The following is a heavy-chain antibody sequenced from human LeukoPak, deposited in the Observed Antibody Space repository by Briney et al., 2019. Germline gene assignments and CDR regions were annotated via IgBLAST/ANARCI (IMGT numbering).Heavy chain of an antibody. D-gene: IGHD1-14*01. CDR3: AYPAAEGYQYYYMDV. CDR1: GMIVSDNY. Sequence: GGSLRLSCAASGMIVSDNYMTWLRQATGKGLEWVSLREGGGDKTYADSMKGRFTNSRDNSKNTLYLQMNSLRVEDTGVYYCAYPAAEGYQYYYMDVWGKGTTVSVCS. CDR2: REGGGDK. J-gene: IGHJ6*03. V-gene: IGHV3-66*02.